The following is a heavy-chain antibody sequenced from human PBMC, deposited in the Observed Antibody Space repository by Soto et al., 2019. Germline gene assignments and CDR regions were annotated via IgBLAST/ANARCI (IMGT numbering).Heavy chain of an antibody. CDR2: IIPIHGIA. CDR3: ARDTSVGGPFDY. Sequence: QVQLVQSGAEVKKPGSSVKVSCKASGGTFSSYTISWVRQAPGQGLAWMGRIIPIHGIANYAQKFQGRVPITADKYTSTAHMERSSPRSEDSAGYYCARDTSVGGPFDYLAQGTLVTVSS. CDR1: GGTFSSYT. V-gene: IGHV1-69*08. D-gene: IGHD3-16*01. J-gene: IGHJ4*02.